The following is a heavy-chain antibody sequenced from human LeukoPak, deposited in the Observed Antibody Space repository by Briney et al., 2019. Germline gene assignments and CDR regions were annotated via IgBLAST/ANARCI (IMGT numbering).Heavy chain of an antibody. CDR2: INHSGGT. CDR3: AREKYCSSTSCYNVWDY. V-gene: IGHV4-34*01. CDR1: GGSFSGYY. Sequence: SETLSLTCAVYGGSFSGYYWSWIRQPPGKGLEWIGEINHSGGTNYNPSLKSRVTISVDTSKNQFSLKLSSVTAADTAVYYCAREKYCSSTSCYNVWDYWGQGTLVTVSS. D-gene: IGHD2-2*02. J-gene: IGHJ4*02.